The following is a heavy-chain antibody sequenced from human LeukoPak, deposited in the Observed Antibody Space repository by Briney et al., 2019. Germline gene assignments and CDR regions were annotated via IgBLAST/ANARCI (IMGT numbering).Heavy chain of an antibody. J-gene: IGHJ4*02. V-gene: IGHV3-23*01. CDR2: ISGSGGST. CDR1: GFTFSSYA. D-gene: IGHD6-13*01. Sequence: GGSLRLSCAASGFTFSSYAMTWVRQAPGKGLEWVSGISGSGGSTYYADSVKGRFTISRDNAKNSLYLQMNSLRAEDTAVYYCAIQRRVYSSPIDYWGQGTLVTVSS. CDR3: AIQRRVYSSPIDY.